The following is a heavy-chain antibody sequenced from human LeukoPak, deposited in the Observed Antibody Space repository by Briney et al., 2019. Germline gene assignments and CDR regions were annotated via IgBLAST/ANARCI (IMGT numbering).Heavy chain of an antibody. CDR1: GGTFSSYA. D-gene: IGHD4-11*01. CDR3: ARDRLPATVTPFFDY. J-gene: IGHJ4*02. V-gene: IGHV1-69*04. Sequence: SVKVSCKASGGTFSSYAISWVRQAPGQGLEWMGRIIPILGIANYAQKFQGRVTITADKSTSTAYMELSSLRSEDTAVYYCARDRLPATVTPFFDYWGQGTLVTASS. CDR2: IIPILGIA.